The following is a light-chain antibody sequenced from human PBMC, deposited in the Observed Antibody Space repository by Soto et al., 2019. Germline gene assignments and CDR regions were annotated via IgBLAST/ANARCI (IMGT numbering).Light chain of an antibody. CDR1: QSILYSSNNRNY. J-gene: IGKJ1*01. V-gene: IGKV4-1*01. CDR2: WAS. Sequence: DIVMAQSPDSLAVSLGERATINCKSSQSILYSSNNRNYLAWYQQKPGQPPKLLIYWASTRESGVPDRFSGSGSGTDFTLTINSLQAEDVAVYYCQQYYSTLWTFGHGTKVDIK. CDR3: QQYYSTLWT.